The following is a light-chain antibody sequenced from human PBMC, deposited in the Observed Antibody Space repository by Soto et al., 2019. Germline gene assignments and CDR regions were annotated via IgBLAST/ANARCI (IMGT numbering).Light chain of an antibody. Sequence: QSALTQPPSASGSPGQSVTISCTGTSSDVGNYNSVSWYQQHPGKAPKLMIFEVTERPSGVPHRFSGSKSGNTASLTVSGLQPEDEAAYYCSSYSGSNALVFGGGTKVTVL. CDR1: SSDVGNYNS. V-gene: IGLV2-8*01. CDR2: EVT. CDR3: SSYSGSNALV. J-gene: IGLJ3*02.